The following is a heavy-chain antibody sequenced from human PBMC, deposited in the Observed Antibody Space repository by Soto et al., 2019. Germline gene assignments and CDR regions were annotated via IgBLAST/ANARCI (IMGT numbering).Heavy chain of an antibody. CDR1: GGSISSYY. CDR2: IYYSGST. J-gene: IGHJ5*02. Sequence: SETLSLTCTVSGGSISSYYWSWIRQPPGKGLEWIGYIYYSGSTNYNPSLKSRVTISVDTSKNQFSLKLSSVTAADTAVYYCARSMVRGVNWFDPWGQGTLVTVSS. V-gene: IGHV4-59*01. CDR3: ARSMVRGVNWFDP. D-gene: IGHD3-10*01.